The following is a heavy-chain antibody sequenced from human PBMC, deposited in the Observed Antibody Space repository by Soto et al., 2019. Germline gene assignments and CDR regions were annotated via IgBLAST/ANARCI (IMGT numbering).Heavy chain of an antibody. CDR3: TRGGRDLDF. CDR2: INHGGSET. Sequence: VQVVESGGTLVQPGGSLRLSCEVSGFDFPGFWMNWVRQAPGKGLEWVANINHGGSETNFLDSVKGRFTISRDNAKSTLYLQMNCLRVEDTAVYYCTRGGRDLDFWGQGTVVIVSS. CDR1: GFDFPGFW. V-gene: IGHV3-7*04. D-gene: IGHD2-21*02. J-gene: IGHJ4*02.